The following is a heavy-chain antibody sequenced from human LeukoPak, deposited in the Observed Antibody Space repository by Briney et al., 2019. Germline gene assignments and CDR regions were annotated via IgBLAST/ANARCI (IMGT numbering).Heavy chain of an antibody. CDR2: IASDGSST. CDR1: GFTFGSYW. D-gene: IGHD4-23*01. CDR3: ARGRPHGNDY. Sequence: GGSLRLSCAASGFTFGSYWMNWVRQAPGKGLVWVLRIASDGSSTTYADSVKGRFSISRDNAKNTLYLQMNSLRVEDTAVYYCARGRPHGNDYWGQGTLVTVSS. J-gene: IGHJ4*02. V-gene: IGHV3-74*01.